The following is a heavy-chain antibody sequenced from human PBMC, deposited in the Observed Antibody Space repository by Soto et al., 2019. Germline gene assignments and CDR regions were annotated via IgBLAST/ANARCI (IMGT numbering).Heavy chain of an antibody. D-gene: IGHD6-19*01. Sequence: PSETLSLTCTVSGGSISSSSYYWGWIRQPPGKGLEWIGSIYYSGSTYYNPSLKSRVTISVDTSKNQFSLKLSSEAAADTAVYYCARQCVIAVAGADDYYYGMDLWVQGTTVTVSS. CDR1: GGSISSSSYY. CDR2: IYYSGST. J-gene: IGHJ6*02. V-gene: IGHV4-39*01. CDR3: ARQCVIAVAGADDYYYGMDL.